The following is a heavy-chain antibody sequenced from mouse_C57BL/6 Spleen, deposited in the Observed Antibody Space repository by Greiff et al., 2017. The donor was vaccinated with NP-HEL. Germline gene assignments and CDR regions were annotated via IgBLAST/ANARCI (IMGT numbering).Heavy chain of an antibody. CDR1: GFNIKDDY. CDR2: IDPENADT. CDR3: TTSKGFAY. V-gene: IGHV14-4*01. Sequence: EVQLQQSGAELVRPGASVKLSCTASGFNIKDDYMHWVKQRPEQGLEWIGWIDPENADTEYASKFQGKATITADTSSNTAYLQLSSLTSEDTAVYYCTTSKGFAYWGQGTLVTVSA. J-gene: IGHJ3*01. D-gene: IGHD1-3*01.